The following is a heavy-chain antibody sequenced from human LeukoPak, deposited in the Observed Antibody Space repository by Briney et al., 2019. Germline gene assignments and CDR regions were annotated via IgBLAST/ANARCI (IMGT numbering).Heavy chain of an antibody. CDR1: GGSISSGGYS. CDR3: ASSSGYHYFDY. V-gene: IGHV4-30-2*01. J-gene: IGHJ4*02. D-gene: IGHD3-22*01. CDR2: IYHSGST. Sequence: TSQTLSLTCAVSGGSISSGGYSWSWIRQPPGKGLEWIGYIYHSGSTYYNPSLKSRVTISVDRSKNQFSLKLSSVTAADTAMYYCASSSGYHYFDYWGQGTLVTVSS.